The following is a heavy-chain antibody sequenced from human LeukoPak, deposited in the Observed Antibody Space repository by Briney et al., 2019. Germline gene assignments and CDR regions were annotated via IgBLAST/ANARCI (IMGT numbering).Heavy chain of an antibody. Sequence: SETLSLTCAVYGGSFSGYYWSWIRQPPGKGLECIGEINHSGSTNYNPSLKSRVTISVDTSKNQFSLKLSSVTAADTAVYYCARGLQRYYYYMDVCGKGTTVTVSS. CDR2: INHSGST. CDR3: ARGLQRYYYYMDV. D-gene: IGHD4-11*01. V-gene: IGHV4-34*01. J-gene: IGHJ6*03. CDR1: GGSFSGYY.